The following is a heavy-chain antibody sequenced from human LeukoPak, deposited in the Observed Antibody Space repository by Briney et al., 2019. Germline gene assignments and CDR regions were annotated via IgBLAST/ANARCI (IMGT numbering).Heavy chain of an antibody. D-gene: IGHD3-22*01. CDR2: IIPIFGTA. V-gene: IGHV1-69*05. CDR3: AAPSSGYYLDAFDI. J-gene: IGHJ3*02. Sequence: SVKVSCKASGGTFSSYAISWVRQAPGQGLEWMGRIIPIFGTANYAQKFQGRVTITTDESTGTAYMELSSLRSEDTAVYYCAAPSSGYYLDAFDIWGQGTMVTVSS. CDR1: GGTFSSYA.